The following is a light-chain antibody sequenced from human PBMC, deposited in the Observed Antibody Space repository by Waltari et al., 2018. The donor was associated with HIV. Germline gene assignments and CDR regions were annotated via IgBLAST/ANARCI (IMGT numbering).Light chain of an antibody. CDR2: EGF. CDR1: SNNVWTSNF. CDR3: CSSADKSVP. V-gene: IGLV2-23*01. Sequence: QSALTQPASVSGSPGQSITISCTGTSNNVWTSNFVSWYQQHPGKAPKLIIYEGFKRPSGVCNRFSGSKSGNTASLTISGLQAEDDAHYYCCSSADKSVPFGGGTKLTVL. J-gene: IGLJ2*01.